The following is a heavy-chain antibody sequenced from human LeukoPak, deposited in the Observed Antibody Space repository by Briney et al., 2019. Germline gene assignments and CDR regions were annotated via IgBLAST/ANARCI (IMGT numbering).Heavy chain of an antibody. V-gene: IGHV3-30*04. J-gene: IGHJ4*02. CDR1: GFTFDDYA. CDR3: ASGKATVTSPLDY. D-gene: IGHD4-17*01. Sequence: PGRSLRLSCAASGFTFDDYAMHWVRQAPGKGLEWVAVISYDGSNKYYADSVKGRFTISRDNSRNTLYVQMNSLRAEDTAVYYCASGKATVTSPLDYWGQGTLVTVSS. CDR2: ISYDGSNK.